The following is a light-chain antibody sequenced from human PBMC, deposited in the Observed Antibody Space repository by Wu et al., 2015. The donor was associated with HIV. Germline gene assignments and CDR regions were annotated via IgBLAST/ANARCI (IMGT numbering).Light chain of an antibody. Sequence: EVVMTHSPVTLSVSPGERVTLSCRASQSITRNLAWFQQRPGQAPRLLIYGASTRAPAIPVRFSGSGSGTEFTLTISSMQSEDFAVHYCQQYNNWWTFGQGTKVEIK. CDR1: QSITRN. CDR3: QQYNNWWT. V-gene: IGKV3-15*01. CDR2: GAS. J-gene: IGKJ1*01.